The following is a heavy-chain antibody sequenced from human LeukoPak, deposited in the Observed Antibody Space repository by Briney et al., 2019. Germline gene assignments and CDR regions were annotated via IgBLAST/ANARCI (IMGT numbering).Heavy chain of an antibody. CDR1: GYSISSGYY. J-gene: IGHJ5*02. CDR3: ARDFQYYDILTGYPTHNWFDP. Sequence: PSETLSLTCTVSGYSISSGYYWGWIRQPPGKGLEWIGSIYHSGSTYYNPSLKSRVTISVDTSKNQFSLKLSSVTAADTAVYYRARDFQYYDILTGYPTHNWFDPWGQGTLVTVSS. D-gene: IGHD3-9*01. CDR2: IYHSGST. V-gene: IGHV4-38-2*02.